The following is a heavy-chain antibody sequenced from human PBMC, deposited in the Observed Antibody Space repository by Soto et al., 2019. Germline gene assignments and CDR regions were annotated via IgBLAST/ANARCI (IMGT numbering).Heavy chain of an antibody. CDR1: GYTFTSYY. CDR2: INPSGGST. Sequence: QVQLVQYGAEVKKPGASVKVSCKASGYTFTSYYMHWVRQAPGQGLEWMGIINPSGGSTSYAQKFQGRVTMTRDTSTSTVYMELSSLRSEDTAVYYCVSSETGWVPEYYFDYWGQGTLVTVSS. CDR3: VSSETGWVPEYYFDY. D-gene: IGHD1-26*01. J-gene: IGHJ4*02. V-gene: IGHV1-46*03.